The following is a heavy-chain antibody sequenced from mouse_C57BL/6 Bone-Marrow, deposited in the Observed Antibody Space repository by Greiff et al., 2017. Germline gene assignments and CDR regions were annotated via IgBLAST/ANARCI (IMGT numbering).Heavy chain of an antibody. J-gene: IGHJ2*01. Sequence: QVQLQQSGPELVKPGASVKLSCKASGYTFTSYDINWVKQRPGQGLEWIGWIYPRDGSTKYNETFKGMVTLTVDTSSSTAYMELRSLTSEDAAVYCCARGGGYYNFDYWGQGTTLTVSS. CDR1: GYTFTSYD. V-gene: IGHV1-85*01. CDR3: ARGGGYYNFDY. D-gene: IGHD2-3*01. CDR2: IYPRDGST.